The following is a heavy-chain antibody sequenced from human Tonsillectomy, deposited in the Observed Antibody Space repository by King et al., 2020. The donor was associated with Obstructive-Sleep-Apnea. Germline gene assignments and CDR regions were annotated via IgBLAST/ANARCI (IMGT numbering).Heavy chain of an antibody. CDR1: GGSFSGYY. Sequence: VQLQQWGAGLLKPSETLSLTCAVYGGSFSGYYWSWIRQPPGKGLEWMGEINHSGSTNYNPSLKSRVTISVDASKNQFSPKLSAVPAADTAVYYCARGYVLRFLEWSREGYYGMDVWGQGTTVTVSS. CDR3: ARGYVLRFLEWSREGYYGMDV. D-gene: IGHD3-3*01. V-gene: IGHV4-34*01. CDR2: INHSGST. J-gene: IGHJ6*02.